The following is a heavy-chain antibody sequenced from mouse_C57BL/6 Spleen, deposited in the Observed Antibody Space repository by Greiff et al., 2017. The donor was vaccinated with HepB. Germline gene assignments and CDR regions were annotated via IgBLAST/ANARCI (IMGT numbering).Heavy chain of an antibody. J-gene: IGHJ4*01. CDR3: ARGITTVVDYYAMDY. CDR2: ISYDGSN. Sequence: EVQLQESGPGLVKPSQSLSLTCSVTGYSITSGYYWNWIRQFPGNKLEWMGYISYDGSNNYNPSLKNRISITRDTSKNQFFLKLNSVTTEDTATYYCARGITTVVDYYAMDYWGQGTSVTVSS. D-gene: IGHD1-1*01. CDR1: GYSITSGYY. V-gene: IGHV3-6*01.